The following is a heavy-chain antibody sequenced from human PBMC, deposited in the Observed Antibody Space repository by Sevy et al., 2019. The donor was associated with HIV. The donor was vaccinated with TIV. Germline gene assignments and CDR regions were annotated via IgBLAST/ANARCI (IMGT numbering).Heavy chain of an antibody. CDR3: AKETNPYSSSWYDY. Sequence: GGSLRLSCAASGFTFSSYAMSWVRQAPGKGLEWVSAISGSGGSTYYADSVKGRFTISRDNSKNTLYLQMNSLRAEDTAVYDCAKETNPYSSSWYDYWGQGTLVTVSS. V-gene: IGHV3-23*01. D-gene: IGHD6-13*01. CDR1: GFTFSSYA. J-gene: IGHJ4*02. CDR2: ISGSGGST.